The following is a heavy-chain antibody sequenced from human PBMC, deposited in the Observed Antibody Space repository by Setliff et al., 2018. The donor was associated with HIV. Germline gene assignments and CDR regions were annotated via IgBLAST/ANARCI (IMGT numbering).Heavy chain of an antibody. CDR2: INHSGST. CDR3: ARARGPEGYFDS. D-gene: IGHD3-10*01. J-gene: IGHJ4*02. Sequence: SETLSLTCAVYGGSFSGYYWSWIRQSPGKGLEWIGEINHSGSTNYNPSLKSRVTILVDTSKNQFSLKMSSVTAADTAVYYCARARGPEGYFDSWGQGTLVTVSS. CDR1: GGSFSGYY. V-gene: IGHV4-34*01.